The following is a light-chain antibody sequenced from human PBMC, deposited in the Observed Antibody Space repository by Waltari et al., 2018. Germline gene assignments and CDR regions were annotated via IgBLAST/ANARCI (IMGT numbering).Light chain of an antibody. CDR3: QQRSVRRA. CDR2: DAT. Sequence: EIVLTQSPATLSLSPGERATLSCRASQSLSNYLAWYQQKPGQAPRLLIYDATSRATGVPARFSGSGSGTDFTLTISSLEPEDSAVYYCQQRSVRRAFGGGTKVEIK. J-gene: IGKJ4*01. CDR1: QSLSNY. V-gene: IGKV3-11*01.